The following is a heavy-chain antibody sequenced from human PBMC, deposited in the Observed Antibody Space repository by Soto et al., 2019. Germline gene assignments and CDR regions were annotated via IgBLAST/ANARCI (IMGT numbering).Heavy chain of an antibody. CDR1: GFTFTNYW. J-gene: IGHJ4*02. Sequence: PGGSLRLSCAASGFTFTNYWMSWFRQPPGKGLEWVANMDQDGTKEYYVDSVKGRFTISRDNAKKSLYLQVNSLRAEDTAIYYCARDLYGPYDYWGQGTLVTVPS. V-gene: IGHV3-7*03. CDR2: MDQDGTKE. CDR3: ARDLYGPYDY. D-gene: IGHD3-16*01.